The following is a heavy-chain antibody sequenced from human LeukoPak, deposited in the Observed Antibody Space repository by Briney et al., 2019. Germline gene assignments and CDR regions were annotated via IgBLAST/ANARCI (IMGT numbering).Heavy chain of an antibody. D-gene: IGHD3-16*01. Sequence: GASVNVSCKASGYIFTGYYLFWVRQAPGQGLEWMGWINPNGGATRYAQKFQGRVTLTSDTSIRTTYMELSSLTSDDTAVYYCARDERYSDADHHYPDLGYWGQGTLVTVSS. V-gene: IGHV1-2*02. J-gene: IGHJ4*02. CDR1: GYIFTGYY. CDR3: ARDERYSDADHHYPDLGY. CDR2: INPNGGAT.